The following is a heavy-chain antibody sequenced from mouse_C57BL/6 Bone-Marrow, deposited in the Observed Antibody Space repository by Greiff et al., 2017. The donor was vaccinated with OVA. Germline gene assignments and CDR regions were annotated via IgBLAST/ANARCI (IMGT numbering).Heavy chain of an antibody. CDR1: GYTFTSYG. Sequence: EVQLVESGAELVRPGSSVKMSCKTSGYTFTSYGINWVKQRPGQGLEWIGYIYIGNGYTEYNEKFKGKATLTSDTSSSTAYMQLSSLTSEDSAIYFCAREGIWYYGSSSYWYFDVWGTGTTVTVSS. J-gene: IGHJ1*03. V-gene: IGHV1-58*01. CDR3: AREGIWYYGSSSYWYFDV. D-gene: IGHD1-1*01. CDR2: IYIGNGYT.